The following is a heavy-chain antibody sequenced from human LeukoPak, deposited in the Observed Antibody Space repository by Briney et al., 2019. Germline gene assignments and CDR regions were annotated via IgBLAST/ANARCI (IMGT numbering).Heavy chain of an antibody. CDR2: ISFDGDNK. V-gene: IGHV3-30-3*01. D-gene: IGHD1-26*01. CDR1: GITFSNYV. CDR3: ARGIVGATFSGMDV. Sequence: GGSLRLSCAASGITFSNYVMYWVRQAPGKGLEWVADISFDGDNKYYADSVKGRFTISRDNSKNTLYLQMNSLRAEDTAVYYCARGIVGATFSGMDVWGQGTTVTVSS. J-gene: IGHJ6*02.